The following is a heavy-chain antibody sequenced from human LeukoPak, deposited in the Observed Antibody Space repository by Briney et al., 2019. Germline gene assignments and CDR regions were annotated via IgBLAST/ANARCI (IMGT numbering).Heavy chain of an antibody. J-gene: IGHJ4*02. V-gene: IGHV3-9*01. D-gene: IGHD1-26*01. CDR1: GFTFDDYA. CDR3: ARDLVGARWGSFDY. Sequence: PGGSLRLSCAASGFTFDDYAMHWVRQAPGKGLEWVSGISWNSGNIGYADSVKGRFTISRDNAKNSLYLQMNSLRAEDTAVYYCARDLVGARWGSFDYWGQGTLVTVSS. CDR2: ISWNSGNI.